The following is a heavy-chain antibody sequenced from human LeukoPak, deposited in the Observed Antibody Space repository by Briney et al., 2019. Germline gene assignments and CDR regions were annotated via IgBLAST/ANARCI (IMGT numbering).Heavy chain of an antibody. CDR1: GFTFSDYY. CDR2: ISSSGSTI. V-gene: IGHV3-11*04. CDR3: ARVAYSSGWYIDY. D-gene: IGHD6-19*01. Sequence: PGGSLRLSCAASGFTFSDYYMSWIRRAPGKGLEWVSYISSSGSTIYYADSVRGRFTISRDNAKNSLYLQMNSLRAEDTAVYYCARVAYSSGWYIDYWGQGTLVTVSS. J-gene: IGHJ4*02.